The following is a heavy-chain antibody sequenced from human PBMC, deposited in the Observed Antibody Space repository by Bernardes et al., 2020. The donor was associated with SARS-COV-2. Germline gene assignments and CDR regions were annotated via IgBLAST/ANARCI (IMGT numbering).Heavy chain of an antibody. V-gene: IGHV1-8*01. J-gene: IGHJ4*02. D-gene: IGHD6-13*01. CDR3: ERGLAAAY. CDR2: MNPNSGNT. CDR1: GYTFTSYD. Sequence: SVKVSCKASGYTFTSYDINWVRPATGQELEWMGLMNPNSGNTGYAQKFQGRVTMTRDTSISTAYMELSSLRSEDTAVYYCERGLAAAYWGQGTLVTVPS.